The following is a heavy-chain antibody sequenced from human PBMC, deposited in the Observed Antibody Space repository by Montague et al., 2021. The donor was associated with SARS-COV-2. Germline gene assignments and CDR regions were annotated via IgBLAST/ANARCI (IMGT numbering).Heavy chain of an antibody. D-gene: IGHD3-16*01. J-gene: IGHJ4*02. Sequence: SETLSLTCTVSGDSVSSTTYDWAWIRQPPGKGLEYIGTIYYSGSSYYNPSLKSRVAMSVDTSKNQFSLKLDSVTAADTAVYYCARVGGGRAFYYWGQGILVTVSS. CDR3: ARVGGGRAFYY. CDR1: GDSVSSTTYD. CDR2: IYYSGSS. V-gene: IGHV4-39*07.